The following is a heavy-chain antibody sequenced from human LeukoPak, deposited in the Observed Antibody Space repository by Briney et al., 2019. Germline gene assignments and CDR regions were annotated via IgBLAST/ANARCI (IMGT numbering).Heavy chain of an antibody. CDR3: AGGSGWPHFDY. J-gene: IGHJ4*02. V-gene: IGHV4-59*01. Sequence: SETLSLTCTVSGGSISSYYWSWIRQPPGKGLEWIGYIYDSGSTNYNPSLKSRVTISVDTSKNQFSLNLRSVTAADTAVYYCAGGSGWPHFDYWGQGALVTVSS. D-gene: IGHD6-19*01. CDR2: IYDSGST. CDR1: GGSISSYY.